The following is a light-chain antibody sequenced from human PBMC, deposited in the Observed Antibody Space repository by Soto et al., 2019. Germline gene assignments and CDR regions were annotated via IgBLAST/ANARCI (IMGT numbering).Light chain of an antibody. V-gene: IGKV3-15*01. CDR3: QQYNNWPLT. CDR2: GAS. CDR1: QSVSSN. J-gene: IGKJ3*01. Sequence: EIVLTQSPATLSLSPGERATLSCRASQSVSSNLAWYLQKPGQAPRLLIYGASTRATGIPARFSGSGSGTEFTLTIGSLQSEDFAVYYCQQYNNWPLTFGPGTKVDIK.